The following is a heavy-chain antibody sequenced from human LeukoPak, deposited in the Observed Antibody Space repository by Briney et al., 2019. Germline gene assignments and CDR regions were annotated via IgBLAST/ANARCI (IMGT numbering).Heavy chain of an antibody. Sequence: GGSLRLSCAASGFTFRNYSMQWVRQAPGKGLEWVSSINSRSSYIHYADSVKGRFTISRDNAKNSLFLQMNSLRAEDTAVYYCARDKYSSSWFADSWGRGTPVTVSS. D-gene: IGHD2-2*01. CDR2: INSRSSYI. CDR1: GFTFRNYS. V-gene: IGHV3-21*01. J-gene: IGHJ4*02. CDR3: ARDKYSSSWFADS.